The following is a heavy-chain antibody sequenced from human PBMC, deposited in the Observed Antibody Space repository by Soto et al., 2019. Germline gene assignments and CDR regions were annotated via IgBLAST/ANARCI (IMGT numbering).Heavy chain of an antibody. Sequence: PGGSLRLSCAASGFTFSDYYMSWIRQAPGKGLEWVSYISSSGSTIYYADSVKGRFTISRDNAKNSLYLQMNSLRAEDTAVYYCARDAADYIWGSYRSSTIKLYYFDYWGQGTLVTVSS. CDR3: ARDAADYIWGSYRSSTIKLYYFDY. J-gene: IGHJ4*02. CDR2: ISSSGSTI. D-gene: IGHD3-16*02. V-gene: IGHV3-11*01. CDR1: GFTFSDYY.